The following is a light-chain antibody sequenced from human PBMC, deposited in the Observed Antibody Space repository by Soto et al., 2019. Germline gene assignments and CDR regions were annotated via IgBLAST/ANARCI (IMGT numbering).Light chain of an antibody. J-gene: IGLJ1*01. CDR3: GTWDSSLCAYV. V-gene: IGLV1-51*01. Sequence: QSVLTQPPSVSAAPGQKVTISCSGSSSNIGNNYVSWYQQLPGTAPKLLIYDNNKRPSGIPDRFSGSKSGTSATLGITGLQTGDYFDYYCGTWDSSLCAYVFCSGPEAAVL. CDR2: DNN. CDR1: SSNIGNNY.